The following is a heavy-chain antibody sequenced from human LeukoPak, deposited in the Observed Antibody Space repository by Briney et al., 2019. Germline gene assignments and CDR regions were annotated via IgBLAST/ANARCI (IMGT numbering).Heavy chain of an antibody. Sequence: PGRSLRLSCAASGFTFSSYGMHWVRQAPGKGLEWVAVISYDGSNKYYADSVKGRFTISRDNSKNTLYLQMNSLRAEDTAVYYCAKDPATIFLFDYWGQRTLVTVSS. CDR2: ISYDGSNK. V-gene: IGHV3-30*18. CDR3: AKDPATIFLFDY. J-gene: IGHJ4*02. D-gene: IGHD3-9*01. CDR1: GFTFSSYG.